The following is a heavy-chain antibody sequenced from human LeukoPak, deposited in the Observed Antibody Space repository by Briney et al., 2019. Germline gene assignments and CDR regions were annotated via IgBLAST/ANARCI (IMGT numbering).Heavy chain of an antibody. Sequence: GSLRLSCAASGFTFSSYAMSWVRQAPGKGLEWVSAISGSGGSTYYADSVKGRFTISRDNSKNTLYLQMNSLRAEDTAVYYCAKGRGATIYYYYGMDVWGQGTTVTVSS. CDR1: GFTFSSYA. CDR3: AKGRGATIYYYYGMDV. D-gene: IGHD1-26*01. CDR2: ISGSGGST. V-gene: IGHV3-23*01. J-gene: IGHJ6*02.